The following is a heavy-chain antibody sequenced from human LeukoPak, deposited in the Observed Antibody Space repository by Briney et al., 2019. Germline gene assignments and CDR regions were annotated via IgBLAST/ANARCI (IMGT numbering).Heavy chain of an antibody. V-gene: IGHV1-69*13. J-gene: IGHJ5*02. CDR1: GGTFSSYA. CDR2: IIPIFGTA. CDR3: ARPYGSGSYYWFDP. Sequence: SVKVSCKASGGTFSSYAISWVRQAPGQGLEWMGGIIPIFGTANYAQKFQGRVTITADESTGTAYMELSSLRSEDTAVYYCARPYGSGSYYWFDPWGQGTLVTVSS. D-gene: IGHD3-10*01.